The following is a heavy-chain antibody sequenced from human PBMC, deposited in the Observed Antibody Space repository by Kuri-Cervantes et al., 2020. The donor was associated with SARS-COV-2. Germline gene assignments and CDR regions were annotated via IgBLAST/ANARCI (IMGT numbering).Heavy chain of an antibody. CDR2: IRNYGGSP. Sequence: GESLKISCSASGFIFRNYVMYWVRQAPGKGLEYVSSIRNYGGSPYYGDSVKGRFTISRDNSKNTLYLQVDSLRVEDTAVYYCVGDESNVVQRGFWGQGSLVTVSS. V-gene: IGHV3-64D*08. J-gene: IGHJ4*02. CDR1: GFIFRNYV. D-gene: IGHD2-21*01. CDR3: VGDESNVVQRGF.